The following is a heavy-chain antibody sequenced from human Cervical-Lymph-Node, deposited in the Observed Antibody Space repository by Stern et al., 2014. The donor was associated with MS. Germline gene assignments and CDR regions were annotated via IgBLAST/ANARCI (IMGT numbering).Heavy chain of an antibody. CDR3: VKDAREGANFGNY. V-gene: IGHV3-30*18. J-gene: IGHJ4*02. Sequence: VQLVESGGGVVQPGRSLRLSCEVSGFTFSSYGMHWVRQAPGKGLEWVAVISFDGSKKHYADSMKGRFIISRDNSKNTLYLQMNSLRAQDTAVYYCVKDAREGANFGNYWGQGALVTVSS. CDR1: GFTFSSYG. CDR2: ISFDGSKK. D-gene: IGHD1-26*01.